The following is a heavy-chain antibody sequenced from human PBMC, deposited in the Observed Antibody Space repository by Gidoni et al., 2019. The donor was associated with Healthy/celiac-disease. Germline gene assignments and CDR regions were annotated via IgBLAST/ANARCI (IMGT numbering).Heavy chain of an antibody. Sequence: QVQLQESGPGRVKPSQTLSLTCTVSGGSIRSGGYYWSWIRQHPGKGLEWIGYIYYSGSTYYNPSLKSRVTISVDTSKNQFSLKLSSVTAADTAVYYCARDQVSGWFDPWGQGILVPVSS. CDR2: IYYSGST. V-gene: IGHV4-31*03. CDR3: ARDQVSGWFDP. J-gene: IGHJ5*02. CDR1: GGSIRSGGYY.